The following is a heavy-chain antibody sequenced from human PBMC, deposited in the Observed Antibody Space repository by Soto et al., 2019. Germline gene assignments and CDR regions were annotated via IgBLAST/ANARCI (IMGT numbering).Heavy chain of an antibody. Sequence: QLQLQESGPGLVKPSETLSLTCIVSGGSITRNNHYWGWIRQSPGKGLERIGSILYSGSTNYNPALKRRGTLSVETSKNQFSLKMSSVTAADTALYYCARLGSSGWYQGSYFEYCGQGTLVTVSS. V-gene: IGHV4-39*01. CDR2: ILYSGST. CDR1: GGSITRNNHY. J-gene: IGHJ4*02. D-gene: IGHD6-19*01. CDR3: ARLGSSGWYQGSYFEY.